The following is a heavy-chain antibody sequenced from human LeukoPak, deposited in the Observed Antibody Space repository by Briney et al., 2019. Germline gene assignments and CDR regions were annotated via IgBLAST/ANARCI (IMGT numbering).Heavy chain of an antibody. D-gene: IGHD3-10*01. Sequence: SETLSLTCAVYGGSFSGYYWSWIRQPPGKGLEWIGEINHSGSTNYNPSLKSRVTISVDTSKNQFPLKLSSVTAADTAVYYCASPGGVLWGQGTLVTVSS. CDR2: INHSGST. V-gene: IGHV4-34*01. CDR1: GGSFSGYY. CDR3: ASPGGVL. J-gene: IGHJ4*02.